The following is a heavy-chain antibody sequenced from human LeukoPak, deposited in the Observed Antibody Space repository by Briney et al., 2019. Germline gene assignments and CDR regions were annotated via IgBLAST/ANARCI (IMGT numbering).Heavy chain of an antibody. CDR2: ISSSSSTI. J-gene: IGHJ4*02. D-gene: IGHD1/OR15-1a*01. CDR3: AKDIGGYEQYYFDY. Sequence: GGSLRLSCSASGFTFSSYSMNWVRQAPGKGLEWVSYISSSSSTIYYADSVKGRFTISRDNAKNSLYLQMNSLRAEDMALYYCAKDIGGYEQYYFDYWGQGTLVTVSS. V-gene: IGHV3-48*04. CDR1: GFTFSSYS.